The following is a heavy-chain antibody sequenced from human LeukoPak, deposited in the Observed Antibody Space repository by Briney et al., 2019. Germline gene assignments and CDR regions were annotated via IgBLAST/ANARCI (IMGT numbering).Heavy chain of an antibody. CDR3: ARNSGYDHYYFDY. Sequence: PGGSLRLSCAASGFTVSSNYMSWVRQAPGKGLEWVSVIYSGGSTYYADSVKGRFTISRDNSKNTLYLQMNSLRAEDTAVYYCARNSGYDHYYFDYWGQGTLVTVSS. V-gene: IGHV3-53*01. J-gene: IGHJ4*02. D-gene: IGHD5-12*01. CDR1: GFTVSSNY. CDR2: IYSGGST.